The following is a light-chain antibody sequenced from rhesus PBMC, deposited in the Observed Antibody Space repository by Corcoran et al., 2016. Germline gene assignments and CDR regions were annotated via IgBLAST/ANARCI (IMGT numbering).Light chain of an antibody. CDR1: QRISNW. J-gene: IGKJ1*01. Sequence: DIQMTQSPSSLSASVGDRVTITCRASQRISNWLAWYQQKPGRAPKLLIDRTSNLETGVPSRFSGGGSGTDLTLTISSLKPEDIATYYCQQHDNSPWTFGQGTKVEIK. CDR3: QQHDNSPWT. CDR2: RTS. V-gene: IGKV1-69*01.